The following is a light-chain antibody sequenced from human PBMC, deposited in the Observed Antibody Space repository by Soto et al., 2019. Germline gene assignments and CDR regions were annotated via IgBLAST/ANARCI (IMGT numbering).Light chain of an antibody. V-gene: IGKV3-20*01. J-gene: IGKJ5*01. CDR3: QQSGSSPIT. CDR2: GAS. Sequence: EIVLTQSPGTLSLSPGERATLSCRASQGVSNSYLAWYQQKPGQAPRLLIYGASSRATGIPDRFSGSGSGTDFTLTISRLEPEDFAVYYCQQSGSSPITFGQGTRLEIK. CDR1: QGVSNSY.